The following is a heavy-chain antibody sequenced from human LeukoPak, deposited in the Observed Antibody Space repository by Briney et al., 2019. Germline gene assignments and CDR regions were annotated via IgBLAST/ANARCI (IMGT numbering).Heavy chain of an antibody. CDR3: ARMATIFGVVTYYYYYYYMDV. CDR2: IYTSGST. D-gene: IGHD3-3*01. J-gene: IGHJ6*03. CDR1: GGSISSYY. V-gene: IGHV4-4*09. Sequence: SETLSLTCTVSGGSISSYYWSWIRQPPGKGLEWIGYIYTSGSTNYNPSLKSRVTISVDTSKNQFSLKLSSVTAADTAVYYCARMATIFGVVTYYYYYYYMDVWGKGTTVTVSS.